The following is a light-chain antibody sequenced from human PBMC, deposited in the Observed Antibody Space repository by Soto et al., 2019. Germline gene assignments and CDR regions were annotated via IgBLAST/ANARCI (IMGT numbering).Light chain of an antibody. CDR2: GAS. CDR3: QQYGTSPRT. V-gene: IGKV3-20*01. Sequence: EIVLTQSPGTLSLSPGERATLSCRASQSVGSSYLAWYQQKPGQAPRLLIYGASSRATSIPDRFSGSGSGTDFTLTISRLEPEDFAVYYCQQYGTSPRTFGQGTKVEIK. CDR1: QSVGSSY. J-gene: IGKJ1*01.